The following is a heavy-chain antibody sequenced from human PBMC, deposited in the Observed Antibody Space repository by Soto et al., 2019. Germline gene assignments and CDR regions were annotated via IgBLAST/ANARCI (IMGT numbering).Heavy chain of an antibody. CDR2: IIPIFGTA. CDR3: ARAPLESCSGGSCYGLFGY. Sequence: GASVKVSCKASGGTFSSYAISWVRQAPGQGLEWMGGIIPIFGTANYAQKFQGRVTITADKSTSTAYMELSSLRSEDTAVYYCARAPLESCSGGSCYGLFGYWGQGTLVTVPQ. CDR1: GGTFSSYA. D-gene: IGHD2-15*01. J-gene: IGHJ4*02. V-gene: IGHV1-69*06.